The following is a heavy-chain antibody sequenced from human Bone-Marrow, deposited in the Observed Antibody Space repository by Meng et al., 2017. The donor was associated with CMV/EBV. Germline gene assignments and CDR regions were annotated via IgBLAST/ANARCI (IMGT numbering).Heavy chain of an antibody. CDR2: ISAYNGNT. J-gene: IGHJ6*02. CDR3: ARESIGDRHYDFWSGYYTGMSYYYYGMDV. V-gene: IGHV1-18*01. Sequence: ASVKVSCKASGYTFTSYGISWVRQAPGQGLEWMGWISAYNGNTNYAQKLQGRVTMTTDTSTSTAYMELRSLRSDDTAMYYCARESIGDRHYDFWSGYYTGMSYYYYGMDVWGQGTTVTVSS. CDR1: GYTFTSYG. D-gene: IGHD3-3*01.